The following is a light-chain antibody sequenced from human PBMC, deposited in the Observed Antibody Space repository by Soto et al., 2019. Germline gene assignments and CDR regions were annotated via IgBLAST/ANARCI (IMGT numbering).Light chain of an antibody. Sequence: DIQMTQSPSSLSASVGYIVTVTCRASQGIRNYLAWYQQKPGKIPKLLIYAASTLQSGVPSRFSGSGSGTDFTLTISSLQPEDVATYYCQKYNSAPWTFGQGTKVDIK. CDR2: AAS. CDR3: QKYNSAPWT. V-gene: IGKV1-27*01. CDR1: QGIRNY. J-gene: IGKJ1*01.